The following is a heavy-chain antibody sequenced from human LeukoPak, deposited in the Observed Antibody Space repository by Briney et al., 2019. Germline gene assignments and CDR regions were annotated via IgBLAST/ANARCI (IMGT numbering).Heavy chain of an antibody. CDR3: ARAGAPYSGSYSGWFDP. D-gene: IGHD1-26*01. CDR2: IYYSGST. CDR1: GGSISSSSYY. Sequence: SETLSLTCTVSGGSISSSSYYWGWIRQPPGTGLEWIGSIYYSGSTYYNPSLKSRVTISVDTSKNQFSLKLSSVTAADTAVYYCARAGAPYSGSYSGWFDPWGQGTLVTVSS. J-gene: IGHJ5*02. V-gene: IGHV4-39*07.